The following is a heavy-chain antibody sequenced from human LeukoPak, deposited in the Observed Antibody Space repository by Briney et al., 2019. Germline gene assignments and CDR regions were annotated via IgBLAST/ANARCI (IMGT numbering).Heavy chain of an antibody. CDR1: GGSFSGYY. D-gene: IGHD3-10*01. Sequence: SETLSLTCAVYGGSFSGYYWSWIRQPPGKGLEWIGEINHSGSTNYNPSLKSRATISVDTSKNQFSLKLSSVTAADTAVYYCARSAKYYYASGSYLRRYYYYYYMDVWGKGTTVTISS. CDR2: INHSGST. J-gene: IGHJ6*03. CDR3: ARSAKYYYASGSYLRRYYYYYYMDV. V-gene: IGHV4-34*01.